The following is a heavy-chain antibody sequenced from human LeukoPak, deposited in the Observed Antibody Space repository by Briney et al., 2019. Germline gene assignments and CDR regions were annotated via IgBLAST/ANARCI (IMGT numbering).Heavy chain of an antibody. Sequence: GGSLRLSCAASEFTVSTNHMSWVRQAPGKGLEWVSIIYSGGSTYYADSVKGRFTISRDNSKNTLYLLMNSLRAEDTAVYFCARGPYDRSGYRFDYWGQGTLVTVSS. CDR3: ARGPYDRSGYRFDY. D-gene: IGHD3-22*01. CDR2: IYSGGST. J-gene: IGHJ4*02. V-gene: IGHV3-66*01. CDR1: EFTVSTNH.